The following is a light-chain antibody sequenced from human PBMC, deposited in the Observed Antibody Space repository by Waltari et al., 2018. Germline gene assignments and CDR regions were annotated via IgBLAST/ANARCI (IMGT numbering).Light chain of an antibody. CDR1: KLGDKY. Sequence: SYELTQPPSVSVSPGQTASITCSGDKLGDKYACWYQRKPGQSPVLVIYQDTKRPSGIPERFSGSNSGNPATLTISGTQAMDEADYYCQAWDISTADVVFGGGTKLTVL. V-gene: IGLV3-1*01. CDR3: QAWDISTADVV. CDR2: QDT. J-gene: IGLJ2*01.